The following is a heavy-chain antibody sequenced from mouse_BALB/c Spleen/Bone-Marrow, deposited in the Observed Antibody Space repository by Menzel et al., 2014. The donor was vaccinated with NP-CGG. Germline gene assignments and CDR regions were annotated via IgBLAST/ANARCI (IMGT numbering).Heavy chain of an antibody. D-gene: IGHD2-14*01. CDR3: ARDRYGYAMDY. V-gene: IGHV3-5*02. CDR1: DISITTGNYR. Sequence: VQLQQSGPGLVKPSQTVSLTCTVTDISITTGNYRWSWIRQFPGDKLEWIGYMYYSGTITYNPSLTSRTTITRDTSKNQVFLEMNSLTAEDTATYFCARDRYGYAMDYWGQETSVTVSS. J-gene: IGHJ4*01. CDR2: MYYSGTI.